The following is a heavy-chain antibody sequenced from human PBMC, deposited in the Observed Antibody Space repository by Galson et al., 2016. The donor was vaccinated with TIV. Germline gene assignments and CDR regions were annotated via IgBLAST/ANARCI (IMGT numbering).Heavy chain of an antibody. CDR1: GFTFSSYA. CDR3: AKMDSSGFDYVRRFDF. J-gene: IGHJ4*02. V-gene: IGHV3-23*01. CDR2: ISGSGGST. Sequence: SLRLSCAASGFTFSSYAMSWVRQAPGKGLEWVSAISGSGGSTYYADSVKGRFTLSRDNPKNTLYLQMSSLRADDTAVYFCAKMDSSGFDYVRRFDFWGQGTLATVSS. D-gene: IGHD3-22*01.